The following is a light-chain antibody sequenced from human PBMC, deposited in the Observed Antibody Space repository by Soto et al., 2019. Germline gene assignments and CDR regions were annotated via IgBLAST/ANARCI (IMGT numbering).Light chain of an antibody. CDR2: AAS. CDR3: QQYNNWPPRT. CDR1: QSVGGN. J-gene: IGKJ1*01. V-gene: IGKV3-15*01. Sequence: EIVMTQSPATLSASPGERATLSCRASQSVGGNLAWYQQKPGQPPRLLIYAASSRPTGIPARFSGSGSGTEFTLTISSLQSEDFAVYYCQQYNNWPPRTFGQGTKVEIK.